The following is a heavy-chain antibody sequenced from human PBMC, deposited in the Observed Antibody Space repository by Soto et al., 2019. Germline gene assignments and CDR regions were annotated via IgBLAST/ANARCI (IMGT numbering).Heavy chain of an antibody. V-gene: IGHV1-8*01. D-gene: IGHD1-1*01. CDR2: MNPNSGNT. CDR1: GYTFTSYD. CDR3: AIGLYNQGLRGWFQP. J-gene: IGHJ5*02. Sequence: QVQLVQSGAEVKKPGASVKVSCKASGYTFTSYDINWVRQATGQGLEWMGWMNPNSGNTGYAQKFQGRVTMTRNTSGSTDRTGLRILRSEERAVHYCAIGLYNQGLRGWFQPWGQGTLGTASS.